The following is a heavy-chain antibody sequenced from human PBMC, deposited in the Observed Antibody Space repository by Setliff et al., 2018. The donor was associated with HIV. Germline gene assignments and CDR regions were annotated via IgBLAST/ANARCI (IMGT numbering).Heavy chain of an antibody. V-gene: IGHV4-39*01. J-gene: IGHJ3*02. Sequence: PSETLSLTCTVSGGSFTSRSYYWGWIRQPPGKGLEWIGIIFYSGITYYNPSLKSRVTISVDTSKNQFSLNLTSVTAADTAVYYCSRSKTFYDFWGGYYTHGAFKIWGLGTMVTVSS. CDR3: SRSKTFYDFWGGYYTHGAFKI. CDR1: GGSFTSRSYY. D-gene: IGHD3-3*01. CDR2: IFYSGIT.